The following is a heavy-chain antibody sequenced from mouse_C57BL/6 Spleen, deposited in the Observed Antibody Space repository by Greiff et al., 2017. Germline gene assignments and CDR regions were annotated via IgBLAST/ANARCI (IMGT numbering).Heavy chain of an antibody. CDR3: TTDYGSSYWYFDV. CDR2: IDPENGDT. D-gene: IGHD1-1*01. J-gene: IGHJ1*03. V-gene: IGHV14-4*01. Sequence: EVQLQQSGAELVRPGASVKLSCTASGFNIKDDYMHWVKQRPEQGLEWIGWIDPENGDTEYASKFQGKATITADTSSNTAYLPLSSLTSEDTAVYYCTTDYGSSYWYFDVWGTGTTATVSS. CDR1: GFNIKDDY.